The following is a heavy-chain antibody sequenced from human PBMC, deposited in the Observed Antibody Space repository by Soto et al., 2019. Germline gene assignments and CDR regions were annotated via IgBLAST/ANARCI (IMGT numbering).Heavy chain of an antibody. V-gene: IGHV1-2*02. CDR1: GYTFTDYY. Sequence: QVQLVQSGAEVKKPGASVKVSCKASGYTFTDYYIHWVRQAPGQGLQWLGWINPTNSGTRYARSFQGRVTVTRDTSISTAYMDLSSLRSDDTAVYYCARGITSRLVFYYYYMDVWGFGTTVTVSS. CDR3: ARGITSRLVFYYYYMDV. CDR2: INPTNSGT. J-gene: IGHJ6*03.